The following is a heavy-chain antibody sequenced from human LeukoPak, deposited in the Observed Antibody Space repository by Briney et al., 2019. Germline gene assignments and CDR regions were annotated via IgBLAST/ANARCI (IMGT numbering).Heavy chain of an antibody. D-gene: IGHD3-3*01. J-gene: IGHJ1*01. CDR3: SRIFGGTKGYFQH. Sequence: WGWIRQPPGRGLEWIGSVYHSGSTYYHQSLQSRVTISLDMSRNQFSLNLRSVIAADTAVHYCSRIFGGTKGYFQHWSQGTLVTVSS. V-gene: IGHV4-38-2*01. CDR2: VYHSGST.